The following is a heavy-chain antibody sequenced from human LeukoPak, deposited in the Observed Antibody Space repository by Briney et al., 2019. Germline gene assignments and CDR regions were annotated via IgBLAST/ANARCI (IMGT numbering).Heavy chain of an antibody. Sequence: SETLSLTCTVSGGSISSSSYYWCWIRQPPGKGLEWIGSIYYSGSTYYNPSLKSRVTISVDTSKNQFSLKLSSVTAADTAVYYCARSETYGGYVFGVEGFDYWGQGTLVTVSS. V-gene: IGHV4-39*01. CDR3: ARSETYGGYVFGVEGFDY. CDR2: IYYSGST. J-gene: IGHJ4*02. CDR1: GGSISSSSYY. D-gene: IGHD4-17*01.